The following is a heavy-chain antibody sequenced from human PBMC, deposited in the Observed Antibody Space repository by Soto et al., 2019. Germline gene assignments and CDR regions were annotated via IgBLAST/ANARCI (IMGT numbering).Heavy chain of an antibody. D-gene: IGHD3-3*01. J-gene: IGHJ5*02. V-gene: IGHV4-31*03. Sequence: SETLSLTCTVSGGSISSGGYYWSWIRQHPGKGLEWIGYIYYSGSTYYNPSLKSRVTISVDTSKNQFSLKLSSVTAADTAVYYCAREKWIFRFRRFDPWGQGTLVTVSS. CDR2: IYYSGST. CDR3: AREKWIFRFRRFDP. CDR1: GGSISSGGYY.